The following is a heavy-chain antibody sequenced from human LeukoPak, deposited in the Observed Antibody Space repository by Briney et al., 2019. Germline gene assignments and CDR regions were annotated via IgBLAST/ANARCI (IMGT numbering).Heavy chain of an antibody. Sequence: SETLSLTCTVSGGSISISGYYWTWIRQHPGKGLEWVGYIDNSGTTYYNPSLKSRVTISADTSKNQFSLRLSSVTAADTAVYYCARDFNSGYGPFDSWGQGTLVTVSS. CDR2: IDNSGTT. J-gene: IGHJ4*02. D-gene: IGHD5-12*01. V-gene: IGHV4-31*03. CDR1: GGSISISGYY. CDR3: ARDFNSGYGPFDS.